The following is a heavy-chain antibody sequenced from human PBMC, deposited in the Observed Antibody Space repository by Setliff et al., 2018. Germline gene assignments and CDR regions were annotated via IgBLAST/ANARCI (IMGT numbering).Heavy chain of an antibody. V-gene: IGHV2-5*02. D-gene: IGHD3-22*01. Sequence: SGPTLVNPTQTLTLTCTFSGFSLTTTRVTVGWIRQPPGKALEWLALIYWDDDKRYTYSPSLKTRLTVSRDTYRNQVVLTMANMDPVDTATYYCAHRRVGNYDSSGNYHSYFDYWGQGILVTVSS. CDR3: AHRRVGNYDSSGNYHSYFDY. CDR1: GFSLTTTRVT. J-gene: IGHJ4*02. CDR2: IYWDDDK.